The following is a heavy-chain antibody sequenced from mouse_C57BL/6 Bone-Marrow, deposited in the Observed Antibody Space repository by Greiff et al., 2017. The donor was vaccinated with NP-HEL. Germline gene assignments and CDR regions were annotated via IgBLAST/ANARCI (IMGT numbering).Heavy chain of an antibody. D-gene: IGHD6-1*01. CDR3: ARSAHTGFAWFAY. CDR2: ISSGSSNN. Sequence: EVKLEESGGGLVKPGGSLKLSCAASGFTFSDYGMHWVRQAPEKGLEWVAYISSGSSNNYYADTLKGRFTISRDNAKNTLFLQMTSLKSEDTALYYCARSAHTGFAWFAYWGQGTLVTVSA. CDR1: GFTFSDYG. J-gene: IGHJ3*01. V-gene: IGHV5-17*01.